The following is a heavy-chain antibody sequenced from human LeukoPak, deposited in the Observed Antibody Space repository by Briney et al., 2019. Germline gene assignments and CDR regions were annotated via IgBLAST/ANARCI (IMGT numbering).Heavy chain of an antibody. CDR3: ARDVVVVTAIPPV. CDR1: GGSISSGGYY. CDR2: IYYSGST. V-gene: IGHV4-31*03. Sequence: PSQTLSLTCTVSGGSISSGGYYWSWIRQHPGKGLEWIGYIYYSGSTYYNPSLKSRVTISVDTSKNQFSLKLSSVTAADTAVYYCARDVVVVTAIPPVWGQGTLVTVSS. D-gene: IGHD2-21*02. J-gene: IGHJ4*02.